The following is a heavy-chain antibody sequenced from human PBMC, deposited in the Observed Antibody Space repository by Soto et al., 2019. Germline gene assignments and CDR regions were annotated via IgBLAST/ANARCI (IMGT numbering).Heavy chain of an antibody. J-gene: IGHJ5*02. CDR3: ARVPGP. V-gene: IGHV4-30-2*01. CDR1: GGSISSGGYS. CDR2: IYHSGST. Sequence: SETLSLTCAVSGGSISSGGYSWSWIRKPPGKGLDWIGYIYHSGSTYYNPSLKSRVTISVDRSKNQFSLKLSSVTAADTAVYYCARVPGPWGQGTLVTVSS.